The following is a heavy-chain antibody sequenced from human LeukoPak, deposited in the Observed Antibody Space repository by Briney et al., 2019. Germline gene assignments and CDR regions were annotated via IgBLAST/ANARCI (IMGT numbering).Heavy chain of an antibody. V-gene: IGHV4-59*01. D-gene: IGHD2-15*01. CDR1: GGSISNYY. J-gene: IGHJ5*02. CDR3: VRREGYSSSPLGS. Sequence: PSETLSLTCTVSGGSISNYYWTWIRQPPGKGLEWIGYIHSSGSIHYSPSVRSRVTMSLDTSKNQFSLNLSSVTAADTAFYYCVRREGYSSSPLGSWGQGILVTVSS. CDR2: IHSSGSI.